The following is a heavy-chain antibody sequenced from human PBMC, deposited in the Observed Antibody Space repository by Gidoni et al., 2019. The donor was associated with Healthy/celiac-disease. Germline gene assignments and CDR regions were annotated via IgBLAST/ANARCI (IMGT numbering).Heavy chain of an antibody. V-gene: IGHV4-59*01. Sequence: QVQLQESGPGLVKPSETLSLTCTVSGGSISSYYWSWIRQPPGKGLEWIGYIYYSGSTNYNPSLKSRVTISVDTSKNQFSLKLSSVTAADTAVYYCARDSPGDYWGQGTLVTVSS. CDR2: IYYSGST. J-gene: IGHJ4*02. CDR3: ARDSPGDY. CDR1: GGSISSYY.